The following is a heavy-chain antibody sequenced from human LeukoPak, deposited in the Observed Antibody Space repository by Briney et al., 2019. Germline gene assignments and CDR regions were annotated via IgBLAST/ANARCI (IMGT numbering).Heavy chain of an antibody. CDR3: AKNGYNPRPVDY. D-gene: IGHD5-24*01. J-gene: IGHJ4*02. CDR2: IYSGGST. CDR1: GFSVSSNY. V-gene: IGHV3-66*01. Sequence: PGGSLRLSCAASGFSVSSNYMSWVRQAPGKGLEWVSVIYSGGSTYYAGSVKGRFTISRDNSKNTLYLPMNSLRAEDTAVYYCAKNGYNPRPVDYWGQGTLVTVSS.